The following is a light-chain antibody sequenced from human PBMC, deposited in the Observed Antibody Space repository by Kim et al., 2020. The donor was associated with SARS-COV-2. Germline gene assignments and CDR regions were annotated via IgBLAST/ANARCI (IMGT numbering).Light chain of an antibody. J-gene: IGLJ1*01. Sequence: SYELTQPPSVSVSPGQTASITCSGDKLGDKYACWYQQKPGQSPVLVIYQDSKRPSGIPERFSGSNSGNTATLTISGTQAMDEADYYCQAWDSSCYVFGTG. V-gene: IGLV3-1*01. CDR3: QAWDSSCYV. CDR2: QDS. CDR1: KLGDKY.